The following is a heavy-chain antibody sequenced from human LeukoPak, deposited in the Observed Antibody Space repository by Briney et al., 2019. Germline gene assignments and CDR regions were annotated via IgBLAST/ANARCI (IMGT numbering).Heavy chain of an antibody. Sequence: GASVKVSCKASGYTFTGYYMHWVRQAPGQGLEWMGWINPNSGGTNYAQKFQGRVTMTRDTSISTAYMELSRLRSDDTAVYYCARAGLSPDMGVVVPAAIKGIWFDPWGQGTLVTVSS. CDR3: ARAGLSPDMGVVVPAAIKGIWFDP. V-gene: IGHV1-2*02. CDR2: INPNSGGT. D-gene: IGHD2-2*01. J-gene: IGHJ5*02. CDR1: GYTFTGYY.